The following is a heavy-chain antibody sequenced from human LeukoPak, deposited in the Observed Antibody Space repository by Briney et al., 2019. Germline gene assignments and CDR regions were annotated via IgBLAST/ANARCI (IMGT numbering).Heavy chain of an antibody. CDR3: TPRTGYSDY. J-gene: IGHJ4*02. CDR1: GFTFSGSA. Sequence: GGSLRLSCAASGFTFSGSAMSWVRQAPGKGLEWVARIKSKSDDETRDYAAPVRGRFTISRDDSKNTLYLQMDNLKTEDTAVYYCTPRTGYSDYWGQGTLVTVSS. CDR2: IKSKSDDETR. D-gene: IGHD1-1*01. V-gene: IGHV3-15*01.